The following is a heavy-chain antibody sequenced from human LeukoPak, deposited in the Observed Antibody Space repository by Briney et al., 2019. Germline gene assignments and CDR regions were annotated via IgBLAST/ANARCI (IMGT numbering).Heavy chain of an antibody. CDR3: ARHVGDYYDSSGYYYEKYYFDY. CDR2: IYYSGST. CDR1: GGSISSSSYY. V-gene: IGHV4-39*01. J-gene: IGHJ4*02. Sequence: SETLSLTCTVSGGSISSSSYYWGWIRQPPGKGLEWIGSIYYSGSTYYNPSLKSRVTISVDTSKNQFSLKLSSVTAADTPVYYCARHVGDYYDSSGYYYEKYYFDYWGQGTLVTVSS. D-gene: IGHD3-22*01.